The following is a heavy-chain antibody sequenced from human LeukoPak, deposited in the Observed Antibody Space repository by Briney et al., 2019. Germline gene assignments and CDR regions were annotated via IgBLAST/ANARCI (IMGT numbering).Heavy chain of an antibody. V-gene: IGHV1-46*01. CDR3: ASWAAAGSYYYYGMDV. CDR2: INPSGGST. D-gene: IGHD6-13*01. Sequence: ASVKVSCKASGYTFTSYYMHWVRQAPGQGLEWMGIINPSGGSTSYAQKFQGRVTTTRDTSTSTVYMELSSLRSEDTAVYYCASWAAAGSYYYYGMDVWGQGTTVTVSS. J-gene: IGHJ6*02. CDR1: GYTFTSYY.